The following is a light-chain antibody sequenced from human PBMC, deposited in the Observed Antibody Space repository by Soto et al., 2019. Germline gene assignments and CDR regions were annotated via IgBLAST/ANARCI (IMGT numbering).Light chain of an antibody. CDR2: GNS. J-gene: IGLJ2*01. V-gene: IGLV1-40*01. CDR1: SSKIGAGYD. CDR3: QSYDSSLSGPYVV. Sequence: QSVLTQPPSVSGAPGQRVTISCTGSSSKIGAGYDVHWYQQLPGTAPKLLIYGNSNRPSGVPDRFSGSKSGTSASLAITGLQAEDEADYYCQSYDSSLSGPYVVFGGGTKLTVL.